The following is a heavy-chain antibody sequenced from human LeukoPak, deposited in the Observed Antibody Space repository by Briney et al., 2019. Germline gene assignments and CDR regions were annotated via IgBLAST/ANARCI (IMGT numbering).Heavy chain of an antibody. V-gene: IGHV3-7*01. CDR2: IKQDGSEK. J-gene: IGHJ6*02. Sequence: GSLRLSCAASGFTFSSYWMSWVRQAPGKGLEWVANIKQDGSEKYYVDSVKGRFTISRDNAKNSLYLQMNSLRAEDTAVYYCARDIHRYVYYYYDMDVWGQGTTVTVSS. D-gene: IGHD3-16*01. CDR1: GFTFSSYW. CDR3: ARDIHRYVYYYYDMDV.